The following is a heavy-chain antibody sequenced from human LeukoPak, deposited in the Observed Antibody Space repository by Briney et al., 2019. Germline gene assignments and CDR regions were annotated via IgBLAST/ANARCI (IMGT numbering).Heavy chain of an antibody. Sequence: GGSLRLSCAASGFTFSSYWMHWVRQAPGNGLVWVSRINSDGSSTSYADSVKSRFTISRDNAKNTLYLQMNSLRAEDTAVYYCARDHPWGSSSWEYFQHWGQGTLVTVSS. CDR1: GFTFSSYW. CDR3: ARDHPWGSSSWEYFQH. CDR2: INSDGSST. J-gene: IGHJ1*01. V-gene: IGHV3-74*01. D-gene: IGHD6-13*01.